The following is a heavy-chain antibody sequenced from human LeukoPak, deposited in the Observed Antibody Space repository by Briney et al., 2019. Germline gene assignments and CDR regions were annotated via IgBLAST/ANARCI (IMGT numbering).Heavy chain of an antibody. V-gene: IGHV3-9*01. D-gene: IGHD1-26*01. Sequence: PGRSLRLSCAASGFTFDDYAMHWVRQAPGKGLEWVAGISWNSGSIGYADSVKRRFTISRDNAKNSLYLQMNSLRAEDTALYYCAKDRGATKYYIDYWGQGTLVTVSS. CDR3: AKDRGATKYYIDY. CDR2: ISWNSGSI. CDR1: GFTFDDYA. J-gene: IGHJ4*02.